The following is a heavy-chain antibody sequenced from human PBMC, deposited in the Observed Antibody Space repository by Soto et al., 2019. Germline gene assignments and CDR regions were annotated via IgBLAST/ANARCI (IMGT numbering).Heavy chain of an antibody. Sequence: ASVKVSCKASGYTFTSYYMHWVRQAPGQGLEWMGIINPIGGSTTYAENFQGRITITRDASTNTVYMELSALRSEDTAVYYCARGGGDPHVDYWGQGTLVTVSS. CDR2: INPIGGST. D-gene: IGHD2-21*02. CDR1: GYTFTSYY. J-gene: IGHJ4*02. V-gene: IGHV1-46*01. CDR3: ARGGGDPHVDY.